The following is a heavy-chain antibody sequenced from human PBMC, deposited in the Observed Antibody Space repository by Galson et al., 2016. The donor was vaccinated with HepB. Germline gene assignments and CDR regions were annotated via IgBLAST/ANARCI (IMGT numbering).Heavy chain of an antibody. J-gene: IGHJ3*02. V-gene: IGHV4-59*11. CDR2: ISLRGSGST. CDR1: GGSISGHY. Sequence: SETLSLTCTVSGGSISGHYWSWIRQPPGKGLEWIGFISLRGSGSTSYNPSLKSRVTISGDTSTNQISLRLLPVIAADTAVYYCASHDSWNDNLDSFDIWGQGTRVTVSS. D-gene: IGHD3/OR15-3a*01. CDR3: ASHDSWNDNLDSFDI.